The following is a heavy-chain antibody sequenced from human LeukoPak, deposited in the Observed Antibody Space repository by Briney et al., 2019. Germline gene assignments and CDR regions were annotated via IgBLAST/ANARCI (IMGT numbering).Heavy chain of an antibody. D-gene: IGHD3-16*01. Sequence: PGGSLRLSCAASGFTFSTNAMSWVRQAPGKGLEWVSAISKSGDHTYYAASAKGRFTIYRDNSKNTQYLQMNSLRAEDTAVYYCATSWGPDTSAFRWGRDGMDVWGQGTTVIVS. J-gene: IGHJ6*02. CDR2: ISKSGDHT. CDR3: ATSWGPDTSAFRWGRDGMDV. CDR1: GFTFSTNA. V-gene: IGHV3-23*01.